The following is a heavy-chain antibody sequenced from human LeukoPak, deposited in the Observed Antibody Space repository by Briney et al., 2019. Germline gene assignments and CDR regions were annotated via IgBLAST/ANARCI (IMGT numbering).Heavy chain of an antibody. CDR1: GGSISSGGYS. CDR2: IYYSGST. V-gene: IGHV4-31*03. CDR3: ARDRIAARPGYYYYMDV. J-gene: IGHJ6*03. Sequence: SETLSLTCTVSGGSISSGGYSWSWIRQHPGKGLEWIGYIYYSGSTYYNPSLKSRVTISVDTSKNQFSLKLSSVTAADTAVYYCARDRIAARPGYYYYMDVWGKGTTVTVSS. D-gene: IGHD6-6*01.